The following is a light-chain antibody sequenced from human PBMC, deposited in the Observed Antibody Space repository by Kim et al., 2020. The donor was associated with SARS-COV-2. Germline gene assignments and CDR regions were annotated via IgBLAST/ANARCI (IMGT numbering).Light chain of an antibody. Sequence: SSELTQDPAVSVALGQTVRITCQGDSLRTYYAAWYQQKPGQAPVLVIYGKNDRPSGIPDRFSGSSSGNIASLTIAGAQAEDEADYYCKSRDTNTKVVFGGETKVTVL. CDR1: SLRTYY. J-gene: IGLJ2*01. V-gene: IGLV3-19*01. CDR2: GKN. CDR3: KSRDTNTKVV.